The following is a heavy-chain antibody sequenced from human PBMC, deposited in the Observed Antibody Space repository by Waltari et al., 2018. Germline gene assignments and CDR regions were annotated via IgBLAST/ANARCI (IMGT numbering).Heavy chain of an antibody. J-gene: IGHJ4*02. D-gene: IGHD3-22*01. Sequence: QVQLVQSGAEVKKPGASVKVSCKASGYTFTSYDINWVRPATGQGLEWMGWMNPNSGNTGYAQKFQGRVTMTRNTSISTAYMELSSLRSEDTAVYYCARGGRRYYDSSGYSDYWGQGTLVTVSS. V-gene: IGHV1-8*01. CDR2: MNPNSGNT. CDR1: GYTFTSYD. CDR3: ARGGRRYYDSSGYSDY.